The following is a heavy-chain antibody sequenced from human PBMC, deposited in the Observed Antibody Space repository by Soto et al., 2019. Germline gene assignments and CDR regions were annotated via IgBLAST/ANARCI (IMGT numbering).Heavy chain of an antibody. CDR1: GDSVSSNSAG. Sequence: SQTLSLTCVISGDSVSSNSAGWNWIRQSPSRGLEWLGRIYYKSKWNNDYALSVKSRITINPDTSKNKFSLHLYSVTPEDTAVYYCTGITWFRGMEVWGKGTQVTVSS. CDR2: IYYKSKWNN. D-gene: IGHD3-10*01. J-gene: IGHJ6*04. CDR3: TGITWFRGMEV. V-gene: IGHV6-1*01.